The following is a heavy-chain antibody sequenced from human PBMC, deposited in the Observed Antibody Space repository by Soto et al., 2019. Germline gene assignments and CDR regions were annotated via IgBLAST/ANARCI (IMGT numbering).Heavy chain of an antibody. V-gene: IGHV1-69*10. J-gene: IGHJ4*02. CDR3: ARTSMTRIDY. Sequence: SVKVSCKASGGFNNYAVSWVRQAPGQGLEWMGVTIPELGTSNYAQRFQGRVTITVDKATNAAYLNLTTLTSEDTAIYFCARTSMTRIDYWGQGTLVTVSS. CDR1: GGFNNYA. D-gene: IGHD4-17*01. CDR2: TIPELGTS.